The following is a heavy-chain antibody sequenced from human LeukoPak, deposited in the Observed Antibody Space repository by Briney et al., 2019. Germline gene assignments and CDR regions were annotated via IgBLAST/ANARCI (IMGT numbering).Heavy chain of an antibody. V-gene: IGHV3-9*01. J-gene: IGHJ4*02. CDR3: ARDRRGSYYDGADY. D-gene: IGHD1-26*01. CDR2: ISWNSGSI. CDR1: GFRFDDYA. Sequence: PGGSLRLSCVASGFRFDDYAMHWVRQAPGKGLEWVSGISWNSGSIGYADSVKGRFTISRDNAKNSLYLQMNSLRAEDTAVYYCARDRRGSYYDGADYWGQGTLVTVSS.